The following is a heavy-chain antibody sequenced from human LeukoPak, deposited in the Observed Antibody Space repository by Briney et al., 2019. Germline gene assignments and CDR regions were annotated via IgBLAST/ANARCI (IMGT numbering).Heavy chain of an antibody. CDR3: AKERPMGYDFWNEFDY. D-gene: IGHD3-3*01. CDR1: GFTFSSYA. J-gene: IGHJ4*02. CDR2: ISYDGSNK. Sequence: GGSLRLSCAASGFTFSSYAMHWVRQAPGKGLEWVAVISYDGSNKYYADSVKGRFTISRDNSKNTLYLQMNSLRAEDTAVYYCAKERPMGYDFWNEFDYWGQGTLVTVSS. V-gene: IGHV3-30*04.